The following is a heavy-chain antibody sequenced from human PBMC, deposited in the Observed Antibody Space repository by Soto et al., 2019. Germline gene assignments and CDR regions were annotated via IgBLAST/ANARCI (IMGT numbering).Heavy chain of an antibody. CDR3: ARDLYVGSFYYYGMDV. CDR2: ISYDGSNK. Sequence: QVQLVESGGGVVQPGRSLRLSCAASGFTFSSYAMHWVRQAPGKGLEWVSVISYDGSNKYYADSVKGRFTISRDNAKNTLYLQMNNRRAEDTVVYYCARDLYVGSFYYYGMDVWGQGTTVTVSS. J-gene: IGHJ6*02. V-gene: IGHV3-30-3*01. CDR1: GFTFSSYA. D-gene: IGHD2-8*01.